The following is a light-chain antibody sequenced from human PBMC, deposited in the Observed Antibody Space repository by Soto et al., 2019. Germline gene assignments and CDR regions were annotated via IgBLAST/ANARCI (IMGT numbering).Light chain of an antibody. J-gene: IGLJ2*01. CDR2: EVS. Sequence: QSALTQPPSASGSPGQSVTISCTGTSSDVGGYNYVSWYQQHPGKAPKLMIYEVSKRPSGVPDRFPGSKSGNTASLTVSGLQAEDEADYYCSSYAGSKGVFGGGTKLTVL. CDR3: SSYAGSKGV. V-gene: IGLV2-8*01. CDR1: SSDVGGYNY.